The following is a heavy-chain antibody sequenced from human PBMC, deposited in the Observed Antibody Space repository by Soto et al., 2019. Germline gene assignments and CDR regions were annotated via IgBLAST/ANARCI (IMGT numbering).Heavy chain of an antibody. CDR3: AKDSGRVFNYYYIDV. CDR1: GFTFSSYG. CDR2: ISYDGSNK. Sequence: QVQLVESGGGVVQPGRSLRLSCAASGFTFSSYGMHWVRQAPGKGLEWVAVISYDGSNKYYADSVKGRFTISRDNSKNTLYLQMNSLRAEDTAVYYCAKDSGRVFNYYYIDVWRKGTTVTVSS. V-gene: IGHV3-30*18. J-gene: IGHJ6*03. D-gene: IGHD3-10*01.